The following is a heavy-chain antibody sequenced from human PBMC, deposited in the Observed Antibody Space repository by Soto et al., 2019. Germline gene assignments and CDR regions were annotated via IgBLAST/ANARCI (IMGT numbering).Heavy chain of an antibody. J-gene: IGHJ4*02. CDR2: INHSGST. CDR1: GGSFSGHF. CDR3: ARGISLIVEVQRDAPDKYYFDS. V-gene: IGHV4-34*01. D-gene: IGHD2-21*01. Sequence: SETLSLTCAVYGGSFSGHFWSWIRQPPGKGLEWIGEINHSGSTNFNPSLKSRVTISVDTSKNQFSLKVNSLTAADTAVYYWARGISLIVEVQRDAPDKYYFDSWGQGTVVTVSS.